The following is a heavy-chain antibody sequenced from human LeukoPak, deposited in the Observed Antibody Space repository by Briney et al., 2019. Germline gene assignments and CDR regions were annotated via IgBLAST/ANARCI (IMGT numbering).Heavy chain of an antibody. J-gene: IGHJ3*02. CDR3: AKDREGRGSYGGGAFDI. Sequence: PGGSLRLSCVASGFTFISYGMNWVRQAPGKGLEWVALIRYDGSNKYYADSVKGRFTISRDDSKNTLYLQMDSLRAEDTAVYYCAKDREGRGSYGGGAFDIWGQGTMVTVSS. D-gene: IGHD1-26*01. V-gene: IGHV3-30*02. CDR1: GFTFISYG. CDR2: IRYDGSNK.